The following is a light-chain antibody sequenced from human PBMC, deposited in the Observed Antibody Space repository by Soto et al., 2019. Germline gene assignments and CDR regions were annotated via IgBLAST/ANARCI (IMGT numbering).Light chain of an antibody. J-gene: IGKJ2*02. CDR2: DTS. CDR3: QQYDNWPPCT. CDR1: QSVSRF. Sequence: EIVMTQSPATLSVSPGERVTLSCRASQSVSRFLAWYQQRPGQAPRLLIYDTSTRATGVPARFSGSGSGTEFSLIISSLQSEDFAVYYCQQYDNWPPCTFGQGTKLELK. V-gene: IGKV3-15*01.